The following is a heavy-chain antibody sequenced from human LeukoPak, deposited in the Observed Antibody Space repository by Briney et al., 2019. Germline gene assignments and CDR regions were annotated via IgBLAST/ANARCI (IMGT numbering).Heavy chain of an antibody. J-gene: IGHJ4*02. Sequence: LRLSCAASGFTFSDYYMSWIRQPPGKGLEWIGYIYYSGSTYYNPSLKSRVTISVDTSKNQFSLKLSSVAAADTAVYYCARDAARYYYDSSGLDYWGQGTLVTVSS. CDR2: IYYSGST. CDR1: GFTFSDYY. D-gene: IGHD3-22*01. CDR3: ARDAARYYYDSSGLDY. V-gene: IGHV4-30-4*08.